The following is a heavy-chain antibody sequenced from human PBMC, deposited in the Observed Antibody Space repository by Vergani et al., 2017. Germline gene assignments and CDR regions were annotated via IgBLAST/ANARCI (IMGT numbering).Heavy chain of an antibody. Sequence: EVQLVQSGAEVKKPGESLKISCKGSGYSFTSYWIGWVRQMPGKGLEWMGIIYPGDSDTRYSPSFQGQVTISADKSISTAYLQWSSLKASDTAMYYCARGRSSYYGSGSYLNYGMDVWGQGTTVTVSS. CDR1: GYSFTSYW. J-gene: IGHJ6*02. CDR2: IYPGDSDT. D-gene: IGHD3-10*01. V-gene: IGHV5-51*01. CDR3: ARGRSSYYGSGSYLNYGMDV.